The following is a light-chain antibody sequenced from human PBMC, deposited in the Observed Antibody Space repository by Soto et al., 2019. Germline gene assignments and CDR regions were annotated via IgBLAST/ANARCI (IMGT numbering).Light chain of an antibody. Sequence: QSVLTQPPSASGTPGQRVTISCSGSSSNIGSNTVKWYQQLPGTAPKLHMYRNSQRPSGVPDRFSGSKSGTSASLAISGLQSEDEADYYCAAWDDSLNGYVFGTGTKVTVL. CDR1: SSNIGSNT. V-gene: IGLV1-44*01. J-gene: IGLJ1*01. CDR2: RNS. CDR3: AAWDDSLNGYV.